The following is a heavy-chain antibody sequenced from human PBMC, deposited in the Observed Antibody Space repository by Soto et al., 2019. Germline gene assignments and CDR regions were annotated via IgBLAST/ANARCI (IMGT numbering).Heavy chain of an antibody. D-gene: IGHD3-22*01. CDR2: IYYSGST. J-gene: IGHJ4*02. Sequence: SETLSLTCTVSGGSISSYYWSWIRQPPGKGLEWIGYIYYSGSTNYNPSLKSRVTISVDTSKNQFSLKLSSVTAADTAVYYCASTQNYYDSSGYYYYFDYWGQGTLVTVSS. V-gene: IGHV4-59*12. CDR1: GGSISSYY. CDR3: ASTQNYYDSSGYYYYFDY.